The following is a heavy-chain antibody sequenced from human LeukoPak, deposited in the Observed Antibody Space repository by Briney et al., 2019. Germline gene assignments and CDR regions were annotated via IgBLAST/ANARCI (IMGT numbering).Heavy chain of an antibody. D-gene: IGHD2-15*01. Sequence: GASVKVSCKAFGYTFTTYSISWVRQAPGQGLEWMGWITTYNGNTSYAQKFQGRVTMTTDTSTGTSYMELRSLRSDDTAVYYCAREYCSGGRCYGPDHWGQGTLVTVSS. CDR1: GYTFTTYS. CDR3: AREYCSGGRCYGPDH. V-gene: IGHV1-18*04. CDR2: ITTYNGNT. J-gene: IGHJ4*02.